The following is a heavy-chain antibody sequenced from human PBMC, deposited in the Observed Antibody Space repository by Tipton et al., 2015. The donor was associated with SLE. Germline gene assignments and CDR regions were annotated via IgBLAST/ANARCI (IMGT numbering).Heavy chain of an antibody. J-gene: IGHJ3*02. CDR3: AKGQIVGGLWFREYAFDI. D-gene: IGHD3-10*01. CDR1: GFTFSSYV. CDR2: ISGSGDSS. V-gene: IGHV3-23*01. Sequence: GSLRLSCSASGFTFSSYVMNWVRQAPGKGLEWVSTISGSGDSSSNADFVTGRLSISRDTSKNTVYLQMNSLRAEDTAVYYCAKGQIVGGLWFREYAFDIWGQGTMVTVSS.